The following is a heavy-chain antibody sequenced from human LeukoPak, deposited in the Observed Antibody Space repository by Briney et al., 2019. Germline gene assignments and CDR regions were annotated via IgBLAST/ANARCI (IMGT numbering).Heavy chain of an antibody. Sequence: SETLSLTCAVYGGSFSGYYWSWIRQPPGKGLEWIGYIYYSGSTNYNPSLKSRVTISVDTSKNQFSLELSSVTAADTAVYYCARMIIRAFDYWGQGTLVTVSS. CDR3: ARMIIRAFDY. D-gene: IGHD3-16*01. J-gene: IGHJ4*02. V-gene: IGHV4-59*01. CDR1: GGSFSGYY. CDR2: IYYSGST.